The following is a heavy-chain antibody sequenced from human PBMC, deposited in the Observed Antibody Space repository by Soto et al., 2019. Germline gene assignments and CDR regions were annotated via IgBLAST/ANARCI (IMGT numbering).Heavy chain of an antibody. CDR1: GYTFTIYG. CDR3: AREMENSVRRLCTGSAP. V-gene: IGHV1-18*01. D-gene: IGHD1-1*01. J-gene: IGHJ5*02. Sequence: ASVKVSCKASGYTFTIYGISWVRQATGQGLEWMGWISAYNGNTNYAQKLQGRVTMTTDTSTSTAYMELRSLRSDDTAVYYCAREMENSVRRLCTGSAPRVKGSLVPVS. CDR2: ISAYNGNT.